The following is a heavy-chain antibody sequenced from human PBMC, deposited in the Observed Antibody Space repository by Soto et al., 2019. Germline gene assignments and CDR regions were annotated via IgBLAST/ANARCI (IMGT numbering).Heavy chain of an antibody. Sequence: QVQLQESGPGLVKPSETLSLTCTVSGDSISSLYWSWIRQPPGKGLEWIGYIYYSGSINYNPSLKSRVTIXVXPAXNQFSLRLSSVTAADTAVYYCAKSLWDTSGWKTDYWGQGTLVTVSS. J-gene: IGHJ4*02. CDR2: IYYSGSI. D-gene: IGHD6-19*01. CDR1: GDSISSLY. V-gene: IGHV4-59*01. CDR3: AKSLWDTSGWKTDY.